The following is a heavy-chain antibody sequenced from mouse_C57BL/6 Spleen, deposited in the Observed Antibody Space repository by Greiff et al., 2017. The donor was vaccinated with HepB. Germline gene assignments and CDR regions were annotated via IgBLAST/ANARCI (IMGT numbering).Heavy chain of an antibody. V-gene: IGHV1-18*01. D-gene: IGHD1-1*01. CDR2: INPNNGGT. Sequence: EVQLQQSGPELVKPGASVKIPCKASGYTFTDYNMDWVKQSHGKSLEWIGDINPNNGGTIYNQKSKGKATLTVDKSSSTAYMELRSLTSEDTAVYYCARRTITTVVATGGFDYWGQGTTLTVSS. CDR3: ARRTITTVVATGGFDY. CDR1: GYTFTDYN. J-gene: IGHJ2*01.